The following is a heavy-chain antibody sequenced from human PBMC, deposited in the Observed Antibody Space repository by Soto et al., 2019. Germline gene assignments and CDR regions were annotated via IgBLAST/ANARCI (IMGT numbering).Heavy chain of an antibody. CDR1: GGSFRGYY. V-gene: IGHV4-34*01. CDR3: ARGGVGRPARPDPLRYYYGMDV. Sequence: PSETLSLTCAVYGGSFRGYYWSWIRQPPGEGLEWIGEINHSGSTNYNPSLKSRVTISVDTSKNQFSLKLGSVTAADTAVYNCARGGVGRPARPDPLRYYYGMDVWGQGPTVTVS. J-gene: IGHJ6*02. D-gene: IGHD6-6*01. CDR2: INHSGST.